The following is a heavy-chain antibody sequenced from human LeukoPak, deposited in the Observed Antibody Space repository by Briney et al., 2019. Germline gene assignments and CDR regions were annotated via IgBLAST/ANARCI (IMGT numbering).Heavy chain of an antibody. J-gene: IGHJ4*02. CDR3: ARGGTNDFWKDS. Sequence: SVKVSCKASGGTFSSDAISWVRQVPGQGLEWMGGIIPILGPANHAQKFLGRLTITADKSTSTAYMELSSLRSEDTAMYYCARGGTNDFWKDSWGQGTLVTVSS. CDR1: GGTFSSDA. V-gene: IGHV1-69*10. CDR2: IIPILGPA. D-gene: IGHD3/OR15-3a*01.